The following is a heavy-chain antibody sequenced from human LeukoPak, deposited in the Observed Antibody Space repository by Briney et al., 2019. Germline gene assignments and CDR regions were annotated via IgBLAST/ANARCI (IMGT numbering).Heavy chain of an antibody. CDR3: AKDGRSYCGGDCYEDY. J-gene: IGHJ4*02. CDR1: GFTFSSYG. Sequence: GGSLRLSCAASGFTFSSYGMHWVRQAPGKGLEWVAFIRYDGSNKYYADSVRGRFTISRDNSKNTLYLQINSLTAESTAVYYCAKDGRSYCGGDCYEDYWGEGTLVSVSS. D-gene: IGHD2-21*02. V-gene: IGHV3-30*02. CDR2: IRYDGSNK.